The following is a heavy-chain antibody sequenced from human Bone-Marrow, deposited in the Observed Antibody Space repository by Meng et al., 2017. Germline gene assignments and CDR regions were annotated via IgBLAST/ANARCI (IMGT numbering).Heavy chain of an antibody. CDR3: ARGPQYYYDSSGYYPTFDY. V-gene: IGHV3-30*01. CDR2: ISYDGSNK. J-gene: IGHJ4*02. CDR1: GFTFSSYA. D-gene: IGHD3-22*01. Sequence: GESLKISCAASGFTFSSYAMHWVRQAPGKGLEWVAVISYDGSNKYYADSVKGRFTISRDNSKNTLYLQMNSLRAEDTAVYYCARGPQYYYDSSGYYPTFDYWGQGTLVTVSS.